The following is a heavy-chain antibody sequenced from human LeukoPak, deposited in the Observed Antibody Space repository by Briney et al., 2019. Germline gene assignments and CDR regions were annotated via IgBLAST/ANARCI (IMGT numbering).Heavy chain of an antibody. Sequence: PSETLSLTCTVSGXSINNHYWSWIRQPPGKGLEWFGYIYYTGSTKYNPSLESRLTISIDTSKNQLYLKLRSVTAADTAVYYCARHSRAYSSTSGTFDYWGQGTLVTVSS. CDR1: GXSINNHY. CDR2: IYYTGST. D-gene: IGHD2-2*01. V-gene: IGHV4-59*08. J-gene: IGHJ4*02. CDR3: ARHSRAYSSTSGTFDY.